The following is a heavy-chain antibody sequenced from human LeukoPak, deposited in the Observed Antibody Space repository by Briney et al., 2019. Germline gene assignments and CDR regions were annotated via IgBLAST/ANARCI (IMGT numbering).Heavy chain of an antibody. J-gene: IGHJ6*04. Sequence: SQTLSLTCAVSGGSISSGGYSWSWIRQPPGKGLEWIGYIYHSGSTYYNPSLKSRVTISVDRSKNQFSLKLSSVTGADTAVYYCAREGREGMDVWAKGTTVSVSS. CDR2: IYHSGST. V-gene: IGHV4-30-2*01. CDR1: GGSISSGGYS. CDR3: AREGREGMDV.